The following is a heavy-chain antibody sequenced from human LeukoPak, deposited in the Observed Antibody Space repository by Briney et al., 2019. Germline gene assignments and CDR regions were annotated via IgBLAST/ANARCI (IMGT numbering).Heavy chain of an antibody. J-gene: IGHJ3*02. Sequence: GGSLRLSCAASEFTFTSYELNWVRQAPGKGLEWVSYISSSGNTISYADSVKGRFTISRGNAKNSLYLQVISLRAEDTAVYYCARGPSIAARYDAFDIWGQGTMVTVSS. CDR2: ISSSGNTI. V-gene: IGHV3-48*03. CDR1: EFTFTSYE. D-gene: IGHD6-6*01. CDR3: ARGPSIAARYDAFDI.